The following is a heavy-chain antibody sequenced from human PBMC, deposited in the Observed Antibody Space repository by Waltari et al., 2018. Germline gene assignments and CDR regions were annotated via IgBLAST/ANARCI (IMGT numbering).Heavy chain of an antibody. V-gene: IGHV4-38-2*01. J-gene: IGHJ4*02. CDR3: ARGIDY. Sequence: QVQLQESGPGLVKPSETLSLTCAVSGYSISSGYYWGWIRQPPGKGLEWIGSIYHSGSTYYNPSLKSRVTISVDTSKNQFSLKLSSVTAADTAVYYCARGIDYWGQGTLVTVSS. CDR2: IYHSGST. CDR1: GYSISSGYY.